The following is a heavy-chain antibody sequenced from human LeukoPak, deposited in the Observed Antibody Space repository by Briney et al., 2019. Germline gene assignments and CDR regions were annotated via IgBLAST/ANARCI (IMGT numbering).Heavy chain of an antibody. CDR1: GFTFSSYW. D-gene: IGHD1-1*01. J-gene: IGHJ4*02. CDR3: AKSHASIWNVYDY. Sequence: GGSLRLSCAASGFTFSSYWMHWVRQAPGKGLEWVSAITAGGDGTYYADSVKGRFTISRDNLKNMVFLQMNSLRAEDTAIYYCAKSHASIWNVYDYWGQGTLVTVFS. CDR2: ITAGGDGT. V-gene: IGHV3-23*01.